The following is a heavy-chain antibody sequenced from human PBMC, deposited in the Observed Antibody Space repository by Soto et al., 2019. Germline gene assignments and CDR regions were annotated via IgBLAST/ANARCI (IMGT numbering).Heavy chain of an antibody. D-gene: IGHD2-15*01. CDR2: ISGSGDST. J-gene: IGHJ3*01. CDR1: GSTFSSYA. CDR3: ARELGYCSGGSCYMDGAFDF. Sequence: EVPLWESGGGLVQPGGSLRLSCAASGSTFSSYAMSWVRQAPGKGLEWVSVISGSGDSTYYADSVKGRFTISRDNSKATLYVQMNSLRAEDTAVYYCARELGYCSGGSCYMDGAFDFWGQGTMVTVSS. V-gene: IGHV3-23*01.